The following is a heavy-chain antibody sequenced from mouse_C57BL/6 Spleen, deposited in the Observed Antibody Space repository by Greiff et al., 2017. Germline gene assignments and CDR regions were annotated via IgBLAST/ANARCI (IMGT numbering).Heavy chain of an antibody. V-gene: IGHV3-6*01. CDR3: AIGGYFSGFAY. CDR2: ISYDGSN. Sequence: EVKLVESGPGLVKPSQSLSLTCSVTGYSITSGYYWNWMRQFPGNKLKWVGYISYDGSNNYNPSLKNRISITLDTSKNQFFLKLNSVTTEDTATYYSAIGGYFSGFAYWGQGTLVTVSA. D-gene: IGHD2-14*01. CDR1: GYSITSGYY. J-gene: IGHJ3*01.